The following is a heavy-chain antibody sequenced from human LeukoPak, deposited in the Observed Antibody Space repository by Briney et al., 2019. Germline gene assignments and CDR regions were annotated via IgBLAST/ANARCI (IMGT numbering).Heavy chain of an antibody. CDR3: ARRYGSGSYPFDY. Sequence: RASETLSLTCAVSGGSISSISYYWAWIRQPPGEGLEWIGSIYYPGSTYYNPFLKSRVTISLDTSKNQFSLKLSSVTAADTAVYYCARRYGSGSYPFDYWGQGTLVTVSS. CDR1: GGSISSISYY. J-gene: IGHJ4*02. CDR2: IYYPGST. D-gene: IGHD3-10*01. V-gene: IGHV4-39*07.